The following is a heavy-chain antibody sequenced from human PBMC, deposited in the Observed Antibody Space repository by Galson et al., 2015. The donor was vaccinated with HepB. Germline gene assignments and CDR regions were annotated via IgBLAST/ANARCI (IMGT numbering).Heavy chain of an antibody. V-gene: IGHV3-7*03. CDR2: INPDGSEK. CDR1: EFTFSSYW. CDR3: ARRISLVRGIITKPDYYYGMDV. D-gene: IGHD3-10*01. Sequence: SLRLSCAASEFTFSSYWMNWVRQAPGKGLEWVANINPDGSEKYYVASLKGRFTISRDNAKNSLCLQMDSLRAEDTAVYYCARRISLVRGIITKPDYYYGMDVWGQGTTVTVAS. J-gene: IGHJ6*02.